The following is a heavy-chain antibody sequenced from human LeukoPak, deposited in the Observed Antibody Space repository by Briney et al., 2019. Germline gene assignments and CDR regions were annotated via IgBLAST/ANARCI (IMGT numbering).Heavy chain of an antibody. CDR1: GYTFTNYY. V-gene: IGHV1-2*02. D-gene: IGHD2-15*01. CDR3: ARVDGVGGTAWDY. Sequence: ASVKVSCKASGYTFTNYYMHWVRQAPGQRLEWMGWINPNSGGTNYAQKFQGRVTMTRDTSISTAYMELSRLRSDDTAVYYCARVDGVGGTAWDYWGQGTLVTVSS. J-gene: IGHJ4*02. CDR2: INPNSGGT.